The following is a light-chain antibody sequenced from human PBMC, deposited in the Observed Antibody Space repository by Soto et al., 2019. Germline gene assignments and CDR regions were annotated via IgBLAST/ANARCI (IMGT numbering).Light chain of an antibody. CDR2: WAS. CDR1: QIGLYSSNNKDY. Sequence: DIVMTQSPDSLAVSLGERATINCKSRQIGLYSSNNKDYLAWYQQKPGQPPNLLIYWASTRESGVPDRFSGSGSGTDFTLTISTLQAEDVAVYYCQQYYTTPITFGQGTRLEIK. CDR3: QQYYTTPIT. V-gene: IGKV4-1*01. J-gene: IGKJ5*01.